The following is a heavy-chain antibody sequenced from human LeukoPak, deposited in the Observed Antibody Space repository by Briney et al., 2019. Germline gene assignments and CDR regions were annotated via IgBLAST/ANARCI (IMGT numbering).Heavy chain of an antibody. Sequence: GGSLRLSCAASGFTFDDYAMHWVRQAPGKGLEWVSGISWNSGSIGYADSVKGRFTISRDNAKNSLYLQMDSLRAEDTALYYCAKDATPSGASFDYWGQGTLVTVSS. CDR3: AKDATPSGASFDY. CDR1: GFTFDDYA. CDR2: ISWNSGSI. V-gene: IGHV3-9*01. J-gene: IGHJ4*02.